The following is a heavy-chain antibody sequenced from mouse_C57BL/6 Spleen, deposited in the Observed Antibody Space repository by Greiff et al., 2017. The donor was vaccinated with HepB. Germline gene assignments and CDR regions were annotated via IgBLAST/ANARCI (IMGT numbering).Heavy chain of an antibody. CDR2: IYPGSGST. CDR1: GYTFTSYW. J-gene: IGHJ4*01. CDR3: ASYDYGSSFYYAMDY. V-gene: IGHV1-55*01. D-gene: IGHD1-1*01. Sequence: VQLQQSGAELVKPGASVKMSCKASGYTFTSYWITWVKQRPGQGLEWIGDIYPGSGSTNYNETFKSKATLTVDTSSSTAYMQLSSLTSEDSAVYYCASYDYGSSFYYAMDYWGQGTSVTVSS.